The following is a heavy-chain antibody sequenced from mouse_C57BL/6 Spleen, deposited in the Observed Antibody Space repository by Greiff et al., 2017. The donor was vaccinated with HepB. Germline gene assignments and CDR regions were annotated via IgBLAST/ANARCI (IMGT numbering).Heavy chain of an antibody. CDR1: GYSITSGYY. D-gene: IGHD1-1*01. CDR3: ARAIYYYGSSPFAY. CDR2: ISYDGSN. V-gene: IGHV3-6*01. J-gene: IGHJ3*01. Sequence: DVKLQESGPGLVKPSQSLSLTCSVTGYSITSGYYWNWIRQFPGNKLEWMGYISYDGSNNYNPSLKNRISITRDTSKNQFFLKLNSVTTEDTATYYCARAIYYYGSSPFAYWGQGTLVTVSA.